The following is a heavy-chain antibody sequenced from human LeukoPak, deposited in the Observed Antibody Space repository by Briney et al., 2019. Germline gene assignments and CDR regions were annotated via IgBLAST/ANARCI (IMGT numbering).Heavy chain of an antibody. Sequence: GGSLRLSCTASGSTFSSYSIYWVRQAPGKGLEWVAVISHDGSIKYYADSVKGRFTISRDNSKNTLYLQMNSLRAEDTAVYYCARETAARPYYYYYMDVWGKGTTVTVSS. V-gene: IGHV3-30-3*01. CDR1: GSTFSSYS. CDR3: ARETAARPYYYYYMDV. CDR2: ISHDGSIK. J-gene: IGHJ6*03. D-gene: IGHD6-6*01.